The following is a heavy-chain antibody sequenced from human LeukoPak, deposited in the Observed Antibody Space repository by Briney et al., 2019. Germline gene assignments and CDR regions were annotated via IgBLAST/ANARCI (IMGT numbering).Heavy chain of an antibody. V-gene: IGHV1-8*01. Sequence: ASVEVSCKASGYTFTRYDINWVRQATGHGLEWMGWMNPNSGNTGYAQKFQGRVTMTRNTSISTAYMELSSLRSEDTAVYYCARSSVAEPFDYWGQGTLVTVSS. CDR2: MNPNSGNT. J-gene: IGHJ4*02. CDR1: GYTFTRYD. D-gene: IGHD6-19*01. CDR3: ARSSVAEPFDY.